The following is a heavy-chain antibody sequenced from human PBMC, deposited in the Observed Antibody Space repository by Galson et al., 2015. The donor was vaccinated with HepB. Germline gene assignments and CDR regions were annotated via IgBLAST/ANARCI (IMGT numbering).Heavy chain of an antibody. CDR3: ARAPHYDIMSGLDY. D-gene: IGHD3-9*01. V-gene: IGHV1-69*13. Sequence: SVKVSCKASGGTFSSYAFSWVRQAPGRGPEWMGGIIPISGTTNYAQKFQGRVAITADESTSTTYMDLSSLRSEDTAAYYCARAPHYDIMSGLDYWGQGTLVTVSP. CDR1: GGTFSSYA. CDR2: IIPISGTT. J-gene: IGHJ4*02.